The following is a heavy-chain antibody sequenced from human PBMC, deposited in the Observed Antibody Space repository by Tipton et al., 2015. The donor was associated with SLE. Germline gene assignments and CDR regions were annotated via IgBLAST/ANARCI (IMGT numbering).Heavy chain of an antibody. CDR2: IYYSGST. V-gene: IGHV4-59*12. D-gene: IGHD2-15*01. CDR1: GGSISSNY. J-gene: IGHJ4*02. CDR3: ARDEVALGFH. Sequence: PGLVKPSETLSLTCAVYGGSISSNYWSWIRQPPGKGLEWIGYIYYSGSTYYNPSLKSRVTISVDTSKNQFSLKLSSVTAADTAVYYCARDEVALGFHWGQGTVVTVSS.